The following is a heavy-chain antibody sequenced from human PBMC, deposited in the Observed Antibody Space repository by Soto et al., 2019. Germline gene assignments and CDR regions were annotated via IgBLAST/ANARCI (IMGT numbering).Heavy chain of an antibody. CDR2: IWYDGSKK. J-gene: IGHJ6*03. V-gene: IGHV3-33*01. CDR3: ARGLHDFTYMDV. D-gene: IGHD3-3*01. CDR1: GFTFSGYG. Sequence: GGSLRLSCTASGFTFSGYGMYWVRQAPGKGLEWVAVIWYDGSKKYYADSVKGRFTISRDNSKNTLYLQMNSLRAEDTSVYYCARGLHDFTYMDVWGKGTSVTVSS.